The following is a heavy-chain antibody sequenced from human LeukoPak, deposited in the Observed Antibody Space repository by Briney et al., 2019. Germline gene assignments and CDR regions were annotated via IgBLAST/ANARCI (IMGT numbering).Heavy chain of an antibody. J-gene: IGHJ4*02. D-gene: IGHD2-2*01. CDR3: AHGSGREVPAAMAFGY. CDR2: IDWDGDK. Sequence: SGPALVKPTQTLTLTCTFSGFSLSTSGMRVSWIRQPPGKALEWLARIDWDGDKFYSTSLKTRLTISRDTSKNQVVLTMTNMDPVDTATYYCAHGSGREVPAAMAFGYWGQGALVTVSS. CDR1: GFSLSTSGMR. V-gene: IGHV2-70*04.